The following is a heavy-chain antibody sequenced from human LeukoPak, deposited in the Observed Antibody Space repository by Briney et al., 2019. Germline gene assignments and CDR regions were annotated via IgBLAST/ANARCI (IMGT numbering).Heavy chain of an antibody. J-gene: IGHJ4*02. V-gene: IGHV3-21*01. CDR2: ISSGASDV. D-gene: IGHD3-10*01. Sequence: KPGGSLRLSCVASGFTFSGYTMNWVRQAPGKGLDRVSSISSGASDVYQADSVKGRFTISRDNAKNSLYLQMNSLRAEDTALYYCARGRGCSTMACYPDYRGQGTLVTVSS. CDR1: GFTFSGYT. CDR3: ARGRGCSTMACYPDY.